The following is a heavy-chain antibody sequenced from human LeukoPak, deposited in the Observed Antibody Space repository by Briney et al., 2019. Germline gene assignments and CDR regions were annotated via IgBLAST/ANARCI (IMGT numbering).Heavy chain of an antibody. CDR1: GSTFSTFS. D-gene: IGHD3-10*01. J-gene: IGHJ4*02. CDR2: RSNDII. CDR3: ARDLSWSFDY. Sequence: GGSLRLSCAASGSTFSTFSMNWIRQAPGKGLEWISYRSNDIIRYADSVKGRFIISRDNAKNSLYLQMNSLRAEDTAVYYCARDLSWSFDYWGQGTLVTVSS. V-gene: IGHV3-48*01.